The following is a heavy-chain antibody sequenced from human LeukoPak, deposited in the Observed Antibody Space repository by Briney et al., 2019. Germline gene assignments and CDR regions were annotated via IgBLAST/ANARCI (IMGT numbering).Heavy chain of an antibody. CDR3: ARVSYGGLVIFDY. V-gene: IGHV4-61*02. Sequence: SETLSLTCTVSGGSISSGSYYWGWIRQPAGKGLEWIGRIYTSGSTNYNPSLKSRVTISVDTSKNQFSLKLSSVTAADTAVYYCARVSYGGLVIFDYWGQGTLVTVSS. D-gene: IGHD4-23*01. CDR2: IYTSGST. CDR1: GGSISSGSYY. J-gene: IGHJ4*02.